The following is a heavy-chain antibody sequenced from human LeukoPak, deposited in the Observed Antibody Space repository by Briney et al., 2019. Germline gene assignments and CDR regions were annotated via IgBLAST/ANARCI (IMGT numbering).Heavy chain of an antibody. Sequence: GGSLRLSCAASGFTFSSYAMHWVRQAPGKGLEWVAVISYDGSNKYYADSVKGRFTISRDNSKNTLYLQMNSLRAEDTAVYYCARDRYAIFGDPSEYWGQGTLVTVSS. V-gene: IGHV3-30-3*01. CDR1: GFTFSSYA. J-gene: IGHJ4*02. D-gene: IGHD3-3*01. CDR3: ARDRYAIFGDPSEY. CDR2: ISYDGSNK.